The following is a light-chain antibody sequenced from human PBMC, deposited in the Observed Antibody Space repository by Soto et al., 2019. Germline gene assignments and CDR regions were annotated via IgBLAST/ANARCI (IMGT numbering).Light chain of an antibody. Sequence: QSALTQPASVSGSPGQSITISCTGTSSDVGAYNYVSWYQQHPGNAPKLMIYDVNNRPSGFSHRISGSKTGDTASLTISGLQAEDEADYYCSSYTNSDTDVFGTGTKVTVL. CDR3: SSYTNSDTDV. CDR1: SSDVGAYNY. V-gene: IGLV2-14*03. CDR2: DVN. J-gene: IGLJ1*01.